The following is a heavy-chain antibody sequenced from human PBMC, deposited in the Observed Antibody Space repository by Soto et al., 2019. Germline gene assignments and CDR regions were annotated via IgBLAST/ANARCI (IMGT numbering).Heavy chain of an antibody. Sequence: QVQLQESGPGLVKPSQTLSLTCTVSGGSISSGGYYWSWIRQHPGKGLEWIGYIYYSGSTYYNPSLKRRVTISVDTSKNQFSLKLSSVTAADTAVYYCARDYLRDDSYYYYGMDVWGQGTTVTVSS. J-gene: IGHJ6*02. V-gene: IGHV4-31*03. CDR3: ARDYLRDDSYYYYGMDV. D-gene: IGHD3-10*02. CDR1: GGSISSGGYY. CDR2: IYYSGST.